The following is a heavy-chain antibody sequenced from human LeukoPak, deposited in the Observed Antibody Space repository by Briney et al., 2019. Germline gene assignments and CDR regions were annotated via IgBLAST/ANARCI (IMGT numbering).Heavy chain of an antibody. Sequence: PGVSLRLSCAASEFTFSSYAMQWVRAAPGKGLEWVSGINVSGGSTWYADSVKGRYTISRDNSKNTLYLQMNSLRAEDTAVYYCAKYVSAKGPPYALDVWGQGTTVTVSS. V-gene: IGHV3-23*01. J-gene: IGHJ6*02. CDR2: INVSGGST. D-gene: IGHD2/OR15-2a*01. CDR3: AKYVSAKGPPYALDV. CDR1: EFTFSSYA.